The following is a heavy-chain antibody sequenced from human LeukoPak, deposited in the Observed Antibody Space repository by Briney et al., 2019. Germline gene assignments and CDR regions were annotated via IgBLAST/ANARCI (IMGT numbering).Heavy chain of an antibody. V-gene: IGHV4-39*07. CDR3: ARGFIRGSYVED. CDR1: GGSISSSSYY. Sequence: PSETLSLTCTVSGGSISSSSYYWGWIRQPPGKGLEWIGSIYYSGSTYYNPSLKSRVTISVDTSKNQFSLKLSSVTAADTAVYYCARGFIRGSYVEDWGQGTLVTVSS. D-gene: IGHD1-26*01. J-gene: IGHJ4*02. CDR2: IYYSGST.